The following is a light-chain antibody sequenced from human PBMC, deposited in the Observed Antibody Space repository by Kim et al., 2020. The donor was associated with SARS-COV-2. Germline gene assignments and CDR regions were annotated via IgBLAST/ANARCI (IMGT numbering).Light chain of an antibody. J-gene: IGLJ2*01. CDR2: YDS. CDR1: NIGSKS. Sequence: SYELTQPPSVSVAPGKTARITSGGNNIGSKSVHWYQQKPGQAPVLVIYYDSDRPSGIPERFSGSNSGNTATLTISRVEAGDEADYYCQVWDSSSDPVVFGGGTKLTVL. CDR3: QVWDSSSDPVV. V-gene: IGLV3-21*04.